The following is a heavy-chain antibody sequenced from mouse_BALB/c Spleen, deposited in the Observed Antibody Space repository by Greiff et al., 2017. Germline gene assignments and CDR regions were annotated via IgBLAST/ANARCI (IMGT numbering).Heavy chain of an antibody. J-gene: IGHJ3*01. CDR2: IDPANGNT. CDR3: ANEGTGPFAY. Sequence: EVQLQQSGAELVQPGASVKLSCVASGFNIKDTYMHWVKQWPEQGLEWIGRIDPANGNTKSDPKFPVKATIPVATSSNTAYLQLGRLTSEDTAVYSCANEGTGPFAYWGQGTLVTVSA. D-gene: IGHD4-1*01. CDR1: GFNIKDTY. V-gene: IGHV14-3*02.